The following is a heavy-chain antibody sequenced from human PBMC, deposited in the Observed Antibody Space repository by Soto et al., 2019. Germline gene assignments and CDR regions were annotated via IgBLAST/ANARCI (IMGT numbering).Heavy chain of an antibody. CDR1: GYTFTSYD. J-gene: IGHJ6*03. Sequence: ASVKVSCKASGYTFTSYDINWVRQATGQGLEWMEWMNPNSGNTGYAQKFQGRGTMTRNTSISTAYMELSSLRSEDTAVYYCARGRGTEYYYYYYMDVWGKGTTVTVSS. D-gene: IGHD1-1*01. CDR3: ARGRGTEYYYYYYMDV. CDR2: MNPNSGNT. V-gene: IGHV1-8*01.